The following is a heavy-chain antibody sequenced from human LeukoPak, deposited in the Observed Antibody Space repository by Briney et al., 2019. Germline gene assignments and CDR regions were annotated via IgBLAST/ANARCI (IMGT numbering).Heavy chain of an antibody. CDR1: GDSIRSGGYY. Sequence: PSQTLSLTCTVSGDSIRSGGYYWGRIRQPAGKGLEWIGRMYYSGSTNYNPSLKSRVTMSLDTSKNQFSLKLSSVTAADTAVYYCARAPDPGYCTSDSCPPKGHDAFDIWGQGTMVTVSS. D-gene: IGHD2-2*03. J-gene: IGHJ3*02. V-gene: IGHV4-61*02. CDR3: ARAPDPGYCTSDSCPPKGHDAFDI. CDR2: MYYSGST.